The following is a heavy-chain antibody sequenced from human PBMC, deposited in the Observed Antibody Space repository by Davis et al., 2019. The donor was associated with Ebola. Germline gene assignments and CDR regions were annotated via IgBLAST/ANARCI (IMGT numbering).Heavy chain of an antibody. CDR1: GGSITSNDYY. V-gene: IGHV4-39*01. J-gene: IGHJ6*04. CDR2: FYYSGTT. Sequence: MPSETLSLTCTVSGGSITSNDYYWGWIRQSPGRGLEWIGTFYYSGTTFYNPSLKSRVTISVDTSKNQFSLKLSSVTAADTAVYYCARLRYSYGYSYYYYYYGMDVWGKGTTVTVSS. D-gene: IGHD5-18*01. CDR3: ARLRYSYGYSYYYYYYGMDV.